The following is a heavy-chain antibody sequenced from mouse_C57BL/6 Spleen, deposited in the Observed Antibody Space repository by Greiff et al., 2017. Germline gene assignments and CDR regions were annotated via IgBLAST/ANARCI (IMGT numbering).Heavy chain of an antibody. CDR2: FHPYNDDT. J-gene: IGHJ1*03. CDR3: ARSDYGSSYEWYFDV. Sequence: VQLQQSGAELVKPGASVKMSCKASGYTFTTYPIEWMKQNHGKSLEWIGNFHPYNDDTKYNEKFKGKAILTVEKSSSTVYLELSRLTSDDSAVYCCARSDYGSSYEWYFDVWGTGTTVTVSS. V-gene: IGHV1-47*01. CDR1: GYTFTTYP. D-gene: IGHD1-1*01.